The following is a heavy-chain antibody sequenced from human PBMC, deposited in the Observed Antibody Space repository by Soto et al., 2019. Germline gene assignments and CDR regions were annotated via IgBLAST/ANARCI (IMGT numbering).Heavy chain of an antibody. J-gene: IGHJ6*02. V-gene: IGHV1-69*01. CDR2: IIPIFGTA. CDR1: GGTFSSYA. Sequence: QVQLVQSGAEVKKPGSSVKVSCKASGGTFSSYAISWVRQAPGQGLEWMGGIIPIFGTANYAQKFQGRVTITADEPTSTAYMELSSLRSEDTAVYYCAQDSSGYYLRAHYYYGMDVWGQGTTVTVSS. D-gene: IGHD3-22*01. CDR3: AQDSSGYYLRAHYYYGMDV.